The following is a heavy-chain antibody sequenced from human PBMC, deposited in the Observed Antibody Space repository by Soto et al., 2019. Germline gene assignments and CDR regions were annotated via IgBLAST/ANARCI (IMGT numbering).Heavy chain of an antibody. Sequence: QLKLQESGSRVVKPSQTLSLTCAVSGGSVSSGVFSWNWSRQPPGQGPEWIGYISHGGSPHYTPSLRGRVRTPGIRYTNVISLKLTFRTPAPTAVYFCAIGHYYDAMAVWGQGTTVTVS. V-gene: IGHV4-30-2*01. CDR2: ISHGGSP. J-gene: IGHJ6*02. CDR3: AIGHYYDAMAV. CDR1: GGSVSSGVFS.